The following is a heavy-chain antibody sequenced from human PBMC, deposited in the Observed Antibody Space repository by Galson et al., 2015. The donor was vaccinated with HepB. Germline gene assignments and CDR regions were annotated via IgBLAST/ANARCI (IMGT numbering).Heavy chain of an antibody. CDR2: ISYDGSNK. CDR3: ARGGCQPPGACYYYYYMDV. V-gene: IGHV3-30-3*01. Sequence: SLRLSCAASGFTFSSYAMHWVRQAPGKGLEWVAVISYDGSNKYYADSVKGRFTISRDNSKNTLYLQMNSLRAEDTAVYYCARGGCQPPGACYYYYYMDVWGKGTTVTVSS. D-gene: IGHD3-16*01. CDR1: GFTFSSYA. J-gene: IGHJ6*03.